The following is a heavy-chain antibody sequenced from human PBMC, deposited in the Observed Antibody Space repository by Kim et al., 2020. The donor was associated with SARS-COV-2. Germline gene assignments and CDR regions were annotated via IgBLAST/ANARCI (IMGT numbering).Heavy chain of an antibody. Sequence: SETLSLTCAVYGGSFSGYYWSWIRQPPGKGLEWIGEINESGSSNYNPSLKSRVTILVDTSKRQFSLKLTSVTAADTAVYYCASLIRGPYYYGVDVWGRGTPVT. J-gene: IGHJ6*02. CDR3: ASLIRGPYYYGVDV. CDR2: INESGSS. D-gene: IGHD3-10*01. CDR1: GGSFSGYY. V-gene: IGHV4-34*01.